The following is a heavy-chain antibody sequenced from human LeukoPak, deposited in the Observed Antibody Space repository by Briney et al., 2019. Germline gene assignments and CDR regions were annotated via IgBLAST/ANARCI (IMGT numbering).Heavy chain of an antibody. CDR2: XKSKSEGGTT. CDR3: TGTSYYHYYYYGMDV. J-gene: IGHJ6*02. Sequence: REWVGXXKSKSEGGTTDYAGRVKGKFTISRDDSKNTLYLQMNSLKTEDTAVYYCTGTSYYHYYYYGMDVWGQGTTVTVSS. V-gene: IGHV3-15*01. D-gene: IGHD2-2*01.